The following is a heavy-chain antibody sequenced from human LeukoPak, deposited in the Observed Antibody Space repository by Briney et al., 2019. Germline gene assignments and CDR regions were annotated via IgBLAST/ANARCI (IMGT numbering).Heavy chain of an antibody. V-gene: IGHV4-59*01. D-gene: IGHD3-16*02. CDR1: GGSISSYY. CDR2: IYYSGST. Sequence: PSETLSLTCTVSGGSISSYYWSWIRQPPGKGLEWIGYIYYSGSTNYNPSLKSRVTISVDTSKNQFSPKLSSVTAADTAVYYCARELYGDYVDYWGQGTLVTVSS. CDR3: ARELYGDYVDY. J-gene: IGHJ4*02.